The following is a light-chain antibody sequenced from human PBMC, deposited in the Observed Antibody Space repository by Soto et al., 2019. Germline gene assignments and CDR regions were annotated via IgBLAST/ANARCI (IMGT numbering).Light chain of an antibody. CDR3: QQYQTFSIA. J-gene: IGKJ5*01. CDR2: DSS. Sequence: SAYERVRVTTSRGASPSISTWLAWYQQKPGRAPKLLIYDSSSWESGVPSSFSGSGAGTDFSLTISGLLPDVFATYYSQQYQTFSIAYGQGTRLEIK. CDR1: PSISTW. V-gene: IGKV1-5*01.